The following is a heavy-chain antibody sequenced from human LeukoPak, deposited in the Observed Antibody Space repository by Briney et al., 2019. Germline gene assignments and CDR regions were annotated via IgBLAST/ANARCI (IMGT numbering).Heavy chain of an antibody. J-gene: IGHJ4*02. Sequence: PSETLSLTCTVSGGSISSYYWSWIRQPPGKGLEWIGYIYYSGSTNYNPSLKSRVTISVDTSKNQFSLKLSSVTAADTAVYYCAKRLWGSGYYFDYWGQGTLVTVSS. CDR2: IYYSGST. CDR1: GGSISSYY. V-gene: IGHV4-59*08. CDR3: AKRLWGSGYYFDY. D-gene: IGHD3-22*01.